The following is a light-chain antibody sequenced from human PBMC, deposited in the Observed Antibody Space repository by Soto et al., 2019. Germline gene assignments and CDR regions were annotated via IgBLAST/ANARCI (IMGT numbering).Light chain of an antibody. V-gene: IGLV2-11*01. J-gene: IGLJ2*01. Sequence: QSVLTQPRSVSGSPGQSVTISCTGTISDAAGYNYVSWYQHHPGKAPKLLISDVTKRPSWVPDRFSGSKSGSTASLTISELQAEDQADNYSSSYAGSNNLVFGGGTKLTVL. CDR3: SSYAGSNNLV. CDR2: DVT. CDR1: ISDAAGYNY.